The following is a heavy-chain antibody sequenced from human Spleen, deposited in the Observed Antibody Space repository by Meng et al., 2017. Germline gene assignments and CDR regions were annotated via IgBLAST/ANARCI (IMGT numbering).Heavy chain of an antibody. CDR1: GFTFSSNY. J-gene: IGHJ6*02. Sequence: GGSLRLSCAASGFTFSSNYMSWVRQAPGKGLEWVSGISGSGGSTYYADSVKGRFSISRDNSKNTLYLQMNSLRAEDTAVYYCAKARSNVHSYGMDDWGQGTTVTVSS. CDR2: ISGSGGST. D-gene: IGHD2-2*01. V-gene: IGHV3-23*01. CDR3: AKARSNVHSYGMDD.